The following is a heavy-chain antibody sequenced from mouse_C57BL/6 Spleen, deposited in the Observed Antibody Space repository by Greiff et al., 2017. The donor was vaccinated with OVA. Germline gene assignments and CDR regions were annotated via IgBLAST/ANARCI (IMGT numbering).Heavy chain of an antibody. V-gene: IGHV10-1*01. D-gene: IGHD1-1*01. CDR3: VRRSNYGAMDY. Sequence: DVMLVESGGGLVQPKGSLKLSCAASGFSFNTYAMNWVRQAPGKGLEWVARIRSKSNNYATYYADSVKDRFTISRDDSESMLYLQMNNLKTEDTAMYYCVRRSNYGAMDYWGQGTSVTVSS. J-gene: IGHJ4*01. CDR2: IRSKSNNYAT. CDR1: GFSFNTYA.